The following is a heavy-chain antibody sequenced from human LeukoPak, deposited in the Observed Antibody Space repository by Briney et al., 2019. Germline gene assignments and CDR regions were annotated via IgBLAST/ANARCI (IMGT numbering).Heavy chain of an antibody. V-gene: IGHV1-18*01. Sequence: ASVKVSCKASGYTFTSYGISWVRQAPGQGLEWMGWISAYNGNTNYAQKLQGRVTMTTDTSTSTAYMELRSLRSDDTAVYYCARARYDFWSGYYRFGADGWFEPWGQGTLVTVSS. CDR2: ISAYNGNT. D-gene: IGHD3-3*01. J-gene: IGHJ5*02. CDR3: ARARYDFWSGYYRFGADGWFEP. CDR1: GYTFTSYG.